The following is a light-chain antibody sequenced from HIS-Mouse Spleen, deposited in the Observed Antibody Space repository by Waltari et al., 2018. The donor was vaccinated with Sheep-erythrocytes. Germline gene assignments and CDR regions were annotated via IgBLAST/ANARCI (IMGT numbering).Light chain of an antibody. V-gene: IGLV6-57*04. CDR1: SGSLASNY. J-gene: IGLJ3*02. Sequence: NFMLTQPHSVSESPGQTVTISCTRSSGSLASNYSQWYQQRPGRAPTTVIYEDNQRPSGVPDRFSGSIDSSSNSASLTISGLKTEDEADYYCQSYDSSNQVFGGGTKLTVL. CDR2: EDN. CDR3: QSYDSSNQV.